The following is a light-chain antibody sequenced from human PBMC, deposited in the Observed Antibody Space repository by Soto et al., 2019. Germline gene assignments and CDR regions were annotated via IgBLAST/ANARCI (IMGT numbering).Light chain of an antibody. Sequence: IQRTQSPSTLSASVGDRVTITCRASQGIRNDLGWYQQKPGKAPKLLIYAASSLQSGVPSTFSGSGSGTDFTLTISSLQPEDFATYYCLQAYNYPLTFGGGTKVDIK. CDR3: LQAYNYPLT. CDR1: QGIRND. CDR2: AAS. V-gene: IGKV1-6*01. J-gene: IGKJ4*01.